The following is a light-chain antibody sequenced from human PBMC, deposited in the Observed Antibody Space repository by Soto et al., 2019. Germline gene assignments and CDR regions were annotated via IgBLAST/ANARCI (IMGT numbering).Light chain of an antibody. J-gene: IGKJ2*01. CDR1: QSISNS. Sequence: DIQMTQSPSTLSASAGDRVTISCRASQSISNSLAWYQQKPGKAPKLLIYRASSLESGVPSRFSGSGSGTEFTLTISSLQPDDLATYYCQQYNSYLYTFGQGTKVDIK. CDR3: QQYNSYLYT. V-gene: IGKV1-5*03. CDR2: RAS.